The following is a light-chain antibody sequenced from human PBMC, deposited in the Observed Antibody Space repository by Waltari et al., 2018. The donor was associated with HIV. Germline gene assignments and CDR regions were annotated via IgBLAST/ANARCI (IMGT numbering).Light chain of an antibody. CDR3: QQYYTTPHT. V-gene: IGKV4-1*01. Sequence: DIVMTQSPDSLAVSLSERATINCKYSQNILYSSNNTNYLAWYQQKPGQPPKLLIYWASTREFGVPDRFSGSGSGTDFTLTVSSLQAEDVAVYYCQQYYTTPHTFGQGTNLEIK. CDR1: QNILYSSNNTNY. J-gene: IGKJ2*01. CDR2: WAS.